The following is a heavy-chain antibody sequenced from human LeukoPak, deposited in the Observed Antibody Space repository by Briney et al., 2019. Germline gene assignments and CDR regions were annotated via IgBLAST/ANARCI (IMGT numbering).Heavy chain of an antibody. Sequence: GASVKVSCKASGYTFTSYDINWVRQATGQGLEWMGWMNPNSGNTGYAQKFQGRVTMTRNTSISTAYMELSSLRSEDTAVYYCARVRMVRGVIIWVGQRGYYFDYWGQGTLVTVSS. CDR1: GYTFTSYD. CDR3: ARVRMVRGVIIWVGQRGYYFDY. J-gene: IGHJ4*02. CDR2: MNPNSGNT. D-gene: IGHD3-10*01. V-gene: IGHV1-8*01.